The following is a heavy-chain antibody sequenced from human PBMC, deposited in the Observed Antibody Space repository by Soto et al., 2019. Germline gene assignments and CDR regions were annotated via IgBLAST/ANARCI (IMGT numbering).Heavy chain of an antibody. CDR2: IYSGRST. CDR3: TTRPLLPGAP. J-gene: IGHJ3*01. V-gene: IGHV3-53*01. Sequence: EVQLVESGGGLIQPGGSLRLSCAASGFTCSSDEMNWVRQAAGTGMERVSRIYSGRSTYYADSVKGRFTISRDNSKNPLYLQMSSLRAEDTAVYYSTTRPLLPGAPWGQGTMVTVSS. CDR1: GFTCSSDE. D-gene: IGHD3-22*01.